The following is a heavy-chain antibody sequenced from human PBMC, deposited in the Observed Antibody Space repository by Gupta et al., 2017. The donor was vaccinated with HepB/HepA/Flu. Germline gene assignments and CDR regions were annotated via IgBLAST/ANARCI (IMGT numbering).Heavy chain of an antibody. J-gene: IGHJ4*02. Sequence: EVQLGESGGGLVQPWGSLRLSCVVAGFTLSTYWMSWVRQAPGKGLERVANIKDDGSAIYYLDSVKGRSTVARYKAKSALYLEVNRMRVEDTAVDDCARGRTVKDYGGQVTTVTIYS. V-gene: IGHV3-7*01. CDR1: GFTLSTYW. CDR3: ARGRTVKDY. D-gene: IGHD4-17*01. CDR2: IKDDGSAI.